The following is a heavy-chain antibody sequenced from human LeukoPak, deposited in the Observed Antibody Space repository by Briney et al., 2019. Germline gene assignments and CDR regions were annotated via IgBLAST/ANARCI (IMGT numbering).Heavy chain of an antibody. Sequence: GGSLRLSCAASGFTFDDYAMHWVRQAPGKGLEWVSLISWDGGSTYYADSVKGRFTISRDNSKNSLYLQMNSLRAEDTALYYCAKGRKYAAGPVEYFQHWGQGTLVTVSS. J-gene: IGHJ1*01. CDR2: ISWDGGST. D-gene: IGHD6-13*01. CDR3: AKGRKYAAGPVEYFQH. V-gene: IGHV3-43D*03. CDR1: GFTFDDYA.